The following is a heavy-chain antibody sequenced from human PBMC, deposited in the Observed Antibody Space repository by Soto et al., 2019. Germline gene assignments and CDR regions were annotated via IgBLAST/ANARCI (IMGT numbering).Heavy chain of an antibody. CDR3: ARRLDPDV. CDR1: GGSISGGGYD. D-gene: IGHD3-9*01. Sequence: LSLTCTVPGGSISGGGYDWSWIRQHPGKGLEWIGYIYYNGDTHYNPSLKSRLSMSVDTSKNQFSLSLTSVTAADTAVYYCARRLDPDVWGQGTTVTVSS. J-gene: IGHJ6*02. V-gene: IGHV4-31*03. CDR2: IYYNGDT.